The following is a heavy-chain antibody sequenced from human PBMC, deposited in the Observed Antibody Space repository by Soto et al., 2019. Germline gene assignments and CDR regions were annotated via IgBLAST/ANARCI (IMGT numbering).Heavy chain of an antibody. V-gene: IGHV1-8*01. J-gene: IGHJ3*02. D-gene: IGHD4-17*01. CDR1: GYTFTSYD. CDR2: MNPNSGNT. CDR3: ARESRGDYGVKNDAFDI. Sequence: ASVKVSCKASGYTFTSYDINWVRQATGQGLEWMGWMNPNSGNTGYAQKFQGRVTMTRNTSISTAYMELSSLRSEDTAVYYCARESRGDYGVKNDAFDIWGQGTMVTVSS.